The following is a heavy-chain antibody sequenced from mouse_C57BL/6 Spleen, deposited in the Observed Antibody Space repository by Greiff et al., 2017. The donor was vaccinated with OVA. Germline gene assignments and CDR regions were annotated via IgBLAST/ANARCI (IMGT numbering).Heavy chain of an antibody. CDR1: GYTFTSYW. J-gene: IGHJ2*01. V-gene: IGHV1-50*01. CDR3: ARSYGTPSDY. D-gene: IGHD1-1*01. Sequence: QVQLQQPGAELVKPGASVKLSCKASGYTFTSYWMQWVKQRPGQGLEWIGEIDPSDSYTNYNQKFKGKATLTVDTSSSTAYLQLISLTSEDAAVYYCARSYGTPSDYWGQGTTLTVSS. CDR2: IDPSDSYT.